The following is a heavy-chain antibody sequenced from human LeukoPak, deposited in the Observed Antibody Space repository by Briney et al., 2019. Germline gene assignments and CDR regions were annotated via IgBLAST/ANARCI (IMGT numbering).Heavy chain of an antibody. CDR1: GFTFTDYY. V-gene: IGHV3-11*01. Sequence: GGSLRLSCVASGFTFTDYYMTWIRQAPGKGLEWVSYISSSGKTIKYGDSVKGRFTISRDNAKKSLDLQMNSLRAEDTAVYYCAGDPGIPYEYYFDYWGQGILVTVSS. CDR2: ISSSGKTI. D-gene: IGHD3-16*01. J-gene: IGHJ4*02. CDR3: AGDPGIPYEYYFDY.